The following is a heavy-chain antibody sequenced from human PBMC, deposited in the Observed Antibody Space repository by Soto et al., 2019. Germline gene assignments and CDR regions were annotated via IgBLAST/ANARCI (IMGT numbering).Heavy chain of an antibody. CDR3: GSSGGPDGDWFDP. CDR1: GGSISSYY. J-gene: IGHJ5*02. D-gene: IGHD2-15*01. Sequence: PSETLSLTCTVSGGSISSYYWSWIRQPPGKGLEWIGYIYYSGSTNYNPSLKSRVTISADTSRNQVFLKLYAVTAADTAVYYCGSSGGPDGDWFDPWGQGTLVTVSS. CDR2: IYYSGST. V-gene: IGHV4-59*12.